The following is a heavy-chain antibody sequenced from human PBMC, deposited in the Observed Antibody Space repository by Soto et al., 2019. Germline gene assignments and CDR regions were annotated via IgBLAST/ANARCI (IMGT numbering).Heavy chain of an antibody. Sequence: PVGSLRLSCASSVFTFSNAWMSCVRHSPGKWLEWVGRIKSKTDGGTTDYAAPVKGRFTISRDDSKNTLYLQMNSLKTEDTAVYYCTTDLTSSGYLETFHYYSYGMDVWGQGTTVTVSS. J-gene: IGHJ6*02. D-gene: IGHD3-22*01. CDR3: TTDLTSSGYLETFHYYSYGMDV. V-gene: IGHV3-15*01. CDR2: IKSKTDGGTT. CDR1: VFTFSNAW.